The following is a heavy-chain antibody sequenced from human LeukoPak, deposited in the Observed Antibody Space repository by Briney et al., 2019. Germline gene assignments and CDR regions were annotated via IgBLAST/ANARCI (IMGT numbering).Heavy chain of an antibody. CDR2: IYSSGSK. D-gene: IGHD2-21*02. J-gene: IGHJ4*02. V-gene: IGHV3-23*05. CDR3: ARLPSGDY. Sequence: PGGSLRLSCVASGLNFDDSAMHWVRQAPGKGLEWVSVIYSSGSKYYAGSVEGRLTISRDNSKNTLYLQMNSLRAEDTAVYYCARLPSGDYWGQGTLVTVSS. CDR1: GLNFDDSA.